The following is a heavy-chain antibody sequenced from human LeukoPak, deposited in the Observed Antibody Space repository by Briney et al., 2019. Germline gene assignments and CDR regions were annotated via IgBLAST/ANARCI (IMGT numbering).Heavy chain of an antibody. J-gene: IGHJ3*02. CDR1: GYTFTGYY. CDR2: INPNSGGT. CDR3: ARGKARFLEWQNGDAFDI. Sequence: ASVKVSCKASGYTFTGYYMHWVRQAPGQGLEWMGWINPNSGGTNYAQKFQGWVTMTRDTSISTAYMELSRLRSDDTAVYYCARGKARFLEWQNGDAFDIWGQGTMVTVSS. V-gene: IGHV1-2*04. D-gene: IGHD3-3*01.